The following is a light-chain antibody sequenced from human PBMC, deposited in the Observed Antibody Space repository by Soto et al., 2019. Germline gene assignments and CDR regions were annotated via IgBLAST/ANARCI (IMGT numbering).Light chain of an antibody. CDR2: SYN. CDR3: AAWNDRLNGVV. V-gene: IGLV1-44*01. CDR1: SSNIGSNT. J-gene: IGLJ2*01. Sequence: QSVLTQPPSASGTPGQRVTISCSGSSSNIGSNTVIWYQQLPGTAPKLLIYSYNQRPSGVPDRFSGSKSGTSASLAISGLQSEDEADYYCAAWNDRLNGVVFGGGTKLTVL.